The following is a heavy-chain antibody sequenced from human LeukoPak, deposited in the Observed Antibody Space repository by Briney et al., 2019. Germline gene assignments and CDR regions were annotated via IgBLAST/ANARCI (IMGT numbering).Heavy chain of an antibody. CDR2: IYYSGST. Sequence: SETLSLTCTVSGGSISSYYWSWIRQPPGKGLEWIGYIYYSGSTNYNPSLKSRVTISVDTSKNQFSLKLSSVTAADTAVYYCARVGGAAVLDYWGQGTLVTVSS. D-gene: IGHD1-26*01. V-gene: IGHV4-59*01. CDR3: ARVGGAAVLDY. CDR1: GGSISSYY. J-gene: IGHJ4*02.